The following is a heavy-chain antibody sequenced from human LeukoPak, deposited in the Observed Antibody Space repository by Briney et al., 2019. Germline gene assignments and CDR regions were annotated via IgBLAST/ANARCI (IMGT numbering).Heavy chain of an antibody. Sequence: GGSLRLSCAASGXTFSSYWMHWVRQAPGKGLEWVSRITGDGSSTSYVDSVKGRFTISRDNAKNTLYLQMNSLRIEDTAVYYCARDRIAVADNWFDPWGQGTLVTVSS. D-gene: IGHD6-19*01. CDR1: GXTFSSYW. CDR2: ITGDGSST. J-gene: IGHJ5*02. CDR3: ARDRIAVADNWFDP. V-gene: IGHV3-74*01.